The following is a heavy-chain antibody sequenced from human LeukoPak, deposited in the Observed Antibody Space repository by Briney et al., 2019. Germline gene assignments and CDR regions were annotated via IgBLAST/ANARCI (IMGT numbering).Heavy chain of an antibody. J-gene: IGHJ6*02. CDR1: GFTFSSYA. Sequence: PGGSLRLSCAASGFTFSSYAMSWVRQAPGKGLEWVSAISGSGGSTYYADSVKGRFTISRDNSKNTLYLQMNSLRAEDTAVYYCAKDSRETVYYYYGMDVWGQGTAVTVSS. CDR2: ISGSGGST. V-gene: IGHV3-23*01. D-gene: IGHD1-26*01. CDR3: AKDSRETVYYYYGMDV.